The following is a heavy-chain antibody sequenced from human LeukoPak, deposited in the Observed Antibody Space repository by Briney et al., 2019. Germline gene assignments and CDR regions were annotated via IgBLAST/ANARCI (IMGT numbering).Heavy chain of an antibody. J-gene: IGHJ4*02. CDR2: INWNGGST. CDR3: ARGIRFLEWLSGFDY. Sequence: PGGSLRLSCAASGFTFDDYGMSWVRQAPGKGLEWVSGINWNGGSTGYADSVKGRFTISRDNAKNSLYLQMNSLRVEDTALYYRARGIRFLEWLSGFDYWGQGTLVTVSS. CDR1: GFTFDDYG. V-gene: IGHV3-20*04. D-gene: IGHD3-3*01.